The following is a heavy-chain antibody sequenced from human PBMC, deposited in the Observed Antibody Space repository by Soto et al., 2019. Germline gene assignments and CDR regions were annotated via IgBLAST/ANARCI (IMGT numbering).Heavy chain of an antibody. Sequence: QVQLVESGGGVVQPGRSLRLSCAASGFTFSSYGMHWVRQAPGKGLEWVAVIWYDGSSKYYADSVKGRFTISRDNSKNTLYLQMNSLRAEDTAVYYCAIDQGAMAADDAFDIWGQGTMVTVSS. J-gene: IGHJ3*02. V-gene: IGHV3-33*01. D-gene: IGHD1-26*01. CDR1: GFTFSSYG. CDR3: AIDQGAMAADDAFDI. CDR2: IWYDGSSK.